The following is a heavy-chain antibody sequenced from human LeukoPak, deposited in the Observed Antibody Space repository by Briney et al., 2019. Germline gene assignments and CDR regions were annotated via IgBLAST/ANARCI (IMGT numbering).Heavy chain of an antibody. J-gene: IGHJ4*02. CDR2: FDPEDGET. D-gene: IGHD3-22*01. CDR3: ASTDSSGYYCDY. V-gene: IGHV1-24*01. Sequence: VASVKVSCKVSGYTLTELSMHWVRQAPGKGLEWMGGFDPEDGETIYAQKFQGRVTMTEDTSTDTAYMELSSLRSEDTAVYYCASTDSSGYYCDYWGQGTLATVSS. CDR1: GYTLTELS.